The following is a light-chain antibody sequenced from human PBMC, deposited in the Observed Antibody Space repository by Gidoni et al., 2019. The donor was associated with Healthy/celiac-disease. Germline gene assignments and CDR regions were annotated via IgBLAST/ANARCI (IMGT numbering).Light chain of an antibody. CDR1: QDISNY. CDR3: QQYDNLPFT. CDR2: DAS. V-gene: IGKV1-33*01. J-gene: IGKJ3*01. Sequence: DIQMTQSPSSLSAYVGDRVTITCQASQDISNYINWYQQKPGKAPKLLIYDASTLETGVPSRFIGSGSGTDFTFPISSLQPVDIATYYCQQYDNLPFTFGPGTKVDIK.